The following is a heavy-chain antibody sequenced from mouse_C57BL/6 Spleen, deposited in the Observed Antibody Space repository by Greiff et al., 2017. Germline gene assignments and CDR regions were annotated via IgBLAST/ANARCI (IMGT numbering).Heavy chain of an antibody. Sequence: EVQLQQSGGGLVQPGGSMKLSCAASGFTFSDAWMDWVRQSPEKGLEWVAEIRNKANNHATYYAESVKGRFTISRDDSKSSVYLQMNSLRAEDTGIYYCTRRGSLAWFAYWGQGTLVTVSA. D-gene: IGHD1-1*01. CDR2: IRNKANNHAT. J-gene: IGHJ3*01. V-gene: IGHV6-6*01. CDR3: TRRGSLAWFAY. CDR1: GFTFSDAW.